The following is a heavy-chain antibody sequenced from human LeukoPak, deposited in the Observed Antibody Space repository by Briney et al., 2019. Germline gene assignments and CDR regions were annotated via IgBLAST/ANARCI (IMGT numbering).Heavy chain of an antibody. CDR1: RFTFSSYS. CDR2: ISSSSSYI. V-gene: IGHV3-21*01. D-gene: IGHD3-3*01. Sequence: GGSLRLSCAASRFTFSSYSMNWVRQAPGKGLEWVSSISSSSSYIYYADSVKGRFTISRDNAKNSLYLQMNSLRAEDTAVYYCARDGRPDFWSGARDYYMDVWGKGTTVTVSS. CDR3: ARDGRPDFWSGARDYYMDV. J-gene: IGHJ6*03.